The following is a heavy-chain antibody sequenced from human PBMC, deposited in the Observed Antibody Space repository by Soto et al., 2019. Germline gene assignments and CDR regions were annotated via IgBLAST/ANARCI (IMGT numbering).Heavy chain of an antibody. D-gene: IGHD2-21*01. CDR3: AVGRDGLPLTWFDP. Sequence: SQTLSLTCASSGDSVSSDSATWNWIRQSPSRGLEWLGRTYYRSKWFNEYALSVKTRITIIPDTSKNQFSLQLNSVTPEDTAVYFCAVGRDGLPLTWFDPRRKATLRTVST. CDR1: GDSVSSDSAT. V-gene: IGHV6-1*01. J-gene: IGHJ5*02. CDR2: TYYRSKWFN.